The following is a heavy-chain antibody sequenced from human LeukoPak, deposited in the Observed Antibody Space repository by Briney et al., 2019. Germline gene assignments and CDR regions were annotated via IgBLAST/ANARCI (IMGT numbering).Heavy chain of an antibody. Sequence: SVKVSCKASGGTFSSYAISWVRQAPGQGLEWMGGIIPIFGAANYAQKFQGRVTITADKSTSTAYMELSSLRSEDTAVYYCASSDIAARPQALYYYYYMDVWGKGTTVTVSS. J-gene: IGHJ6*03. CDR1: GGTFSSYA. V-gene: IGHV1-69*06. CDR3: ASSDIAARPQALYYYYYMDV. D-gene: IGHD6-6*01. CDR2: IIPIFGAA.